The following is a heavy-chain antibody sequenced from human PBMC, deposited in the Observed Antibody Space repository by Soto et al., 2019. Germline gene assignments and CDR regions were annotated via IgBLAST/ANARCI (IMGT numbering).Heavy chain of an antibody. CDR1: GFTFSSYW. V-gene: IGHV3-7*01. D-gene: IGHD3-3*01. Sequence: GGSLRLSCAASGFTFSSYWMSWVRQAPGKGLEWVANIKQDGSEKYYVDSVKGRFTISRDNAKNSLYLQINSLRAEDTAVYYCATGADGITIFGVVIDAFDIWGQGTMVTVSS. J-gene: IGHJ3*02. CDR3: ATGADGITIFGVVIDAFDI. CDR2: IKQDGSEK.